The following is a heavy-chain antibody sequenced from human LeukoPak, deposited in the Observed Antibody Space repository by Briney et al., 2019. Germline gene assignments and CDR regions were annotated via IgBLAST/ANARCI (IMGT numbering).Heavy chain of an antibody. D-gene: IGHD4-17*01. CDR2: IIVGSGAT. Sequence: SVKVSCKTSGFTFSTSAVQWVRQARGQRLEWIGWIIVGSGATNYAQSLQGRFTITRDMSTNTAYMELSSLGSEDSAVYYCAAELYGVCTDCCTFHIWGQGTMVTVSS. CDR3: AAELYGVCTDCCTFHI. J-gene: IGHJ3*02. V-gene: IGHV1-58*01. CDR1: GFTFSTSA.